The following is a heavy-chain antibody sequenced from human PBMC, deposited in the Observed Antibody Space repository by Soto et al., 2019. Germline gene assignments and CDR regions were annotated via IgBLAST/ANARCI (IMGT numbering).Heavy chain of an antibody. CDR3: AKDRLGVTANTDY. CDR1: GFTFSSYG. D-gene: IGHD2-21*02. CDR2: ISDDGSK. V-gene: IGHV3-30*18. J-gene: IGHJ4*01. Sequence: GGSLRLSCAASGFTFSSYGMHWVRQAPGKGLEWVAAISDDGSKYYADSVKGRFTISRDNSKNTLYLQMNSLGAEDTAVYYCAKDRLGVTANTDYWGHGTLVTVSS.